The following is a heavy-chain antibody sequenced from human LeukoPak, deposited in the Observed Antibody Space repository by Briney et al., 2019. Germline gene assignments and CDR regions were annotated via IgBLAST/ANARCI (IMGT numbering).Heavy chain of an antibody. V-gene: IGHV4-39*02. Sequence: SETLSLTCTVSGGSISSSSYYWGWIRQPPGKGLEWIGSIYYSGSTYYNPSLKSRVTISVDTSKNQFSLKLSSVTAADTAVYYCARDRYDFWSGYHDYWGQGTLVTVSS. J-gene: IGHJ4*02. CDR2: IYYSGST. CDR1: GGSISSSSYY. D-gene: IGHD3-3*01. CDR3: ARDRYDFWSGYHDY.